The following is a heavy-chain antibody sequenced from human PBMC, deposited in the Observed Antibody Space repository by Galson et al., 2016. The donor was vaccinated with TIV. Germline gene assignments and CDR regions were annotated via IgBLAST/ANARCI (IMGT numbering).Heavy chain of an antibody. CDR2: ISDGGNT. CDR3: ARDRIVDATYYYYYYGMDV. CDR1: GLSVSINY. D-gene: IGHD1-26*01. V-gene: IGHV3-66*02. Sequence: SLRLSCAASGLSVSINYMTWVRQAPGKGLEWVSLISDGGNTYYPDSVKGRFTISRDNSKNTLYLQMHGLRTEDTAVYYCARDRIVDATYYYYYYGMDVWGQGTAVTVSS. J-gene: IGHJ6*02.